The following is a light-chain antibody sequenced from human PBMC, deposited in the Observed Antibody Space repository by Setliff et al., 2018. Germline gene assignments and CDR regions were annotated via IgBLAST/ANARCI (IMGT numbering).Light chain of an antibody. CDR2: XVN. J-gene: IGLJ1*01. CDR1: SSDVGGYNF. CDR3: SSYRSGYTRV. V-gene: IGLV2-14*03. Sequence: QSALTQPASVSGSPGQSINISCTGTSSDVGGYNFVSXYXXXXXXAPKLLXXXVNNRPSGVSNRFSGSKSGNTASLTISGLQAEDEADYYCSSYRSGYTRVFGTGTKVTVL.